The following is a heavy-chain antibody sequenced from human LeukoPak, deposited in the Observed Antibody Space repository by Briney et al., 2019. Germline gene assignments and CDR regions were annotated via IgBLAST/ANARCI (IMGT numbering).Heavy chain of an antibody. J-gene: IGHJ6*02. Sequence: SETLSLTCAVYGGSFSGYYWSWIRQPPGKGLEWIGEINHSGSTNYNPSLKSRVTISVDTSKNRFSLKLSSVTAADTAVYYCARVYGSGSYYPKYYYYYYGMDVWGQGTTVTVSS. D-gene: IGHD3-10*01. CDR1: GGSFSGYY. CDR2: INHSGST. V-gene: IGHV4-34*01. CDR3: ARVYGSGSYYPKYYYYYYGMDV.